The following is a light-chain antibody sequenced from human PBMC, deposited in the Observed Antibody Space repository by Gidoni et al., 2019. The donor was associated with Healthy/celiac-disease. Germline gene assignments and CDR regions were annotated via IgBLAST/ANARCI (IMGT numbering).Light chain of an antibody. CDR1: QSLLHSNGYNY. CDR2: LGS. V-gene: IGKV2-28*01. J-gene: IGKJ1*01. CDR3: MQALQTPWT. Sequence: DILMTQSPLSLPVTPGEPASISCRSSQSLLHSNGYNYLDWYLQKPGQSPQLLIYLGSYRASGVPDRFSGSGSGTDFTLKISRVEAEDVGVYYCMQALQTPWTFGQGTKVEIK.